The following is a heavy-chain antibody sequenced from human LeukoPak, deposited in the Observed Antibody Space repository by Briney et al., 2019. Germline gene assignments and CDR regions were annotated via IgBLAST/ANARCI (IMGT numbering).Heavy chain of an antibody. Sequence: ASVKVSCKASGYTFTGYYMHWVRQAPGQGLEWMAWMNPNSGGTSHAQKFQGRVTMTRDTSISTAYMELSRLRFDDTAVYYCARNKEGKSLDYWGQGTLVTVSS. J-gene: IGHJ4*02. V-gene: IGHV1-2*02. CDR1: GYTFTGYY. CDR2: MNPNSGGT. CDR3: ARNKEGKSLDY.